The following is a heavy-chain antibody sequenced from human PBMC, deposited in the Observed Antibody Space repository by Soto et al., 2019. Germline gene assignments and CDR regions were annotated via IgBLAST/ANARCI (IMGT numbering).Heavy chain of an antibody. V-gene: IGHV3-23*01. CDR3: AKDPFMYSSSRPRNFDY. Sequence: PGGSLRLSCAASGFTFSSYAMSWVRQAPGKGLEWVSAISGSGGSTYYADSVKGRFTISRDNSKNTLYLQMNSLRAEDTAVYYCAKDPFMYSSSRPRNFDYWGQGTLVTVSS. J-gene: IGHJ4*02. CDR2: ISGSGGST. D-gene: IGHD6-13*01. CDR1: GFTFSSYA.